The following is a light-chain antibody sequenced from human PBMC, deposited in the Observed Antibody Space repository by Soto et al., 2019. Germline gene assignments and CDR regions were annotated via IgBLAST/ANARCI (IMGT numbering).Light chain of an antibody. CDR1: QSITYW. J-gene: IGKJ2*01. CDR2: DVF. CDR3: QQYHSFSFT. V-gene: IGKV1-5*01. Sequence: DIQMTQSPSSLSASVGDRVTITCRASQSITYWLAWYQQKPVRAPKLLIYDVFNLQSGVPSRFSGSGSGTEFTLTISSLQPDDSATYYCQQYHSFSFTFGQGTKLEIK.